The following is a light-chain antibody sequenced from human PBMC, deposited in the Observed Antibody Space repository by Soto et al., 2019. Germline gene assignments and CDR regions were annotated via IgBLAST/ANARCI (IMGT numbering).Light chain of an antibody. CDR3: QQRSNWPPEWT. V-gene: IGKV3-15*01. Sequence: EIVMTQSPATLSVSPGERATLSCRASQSISSNLAWYQQKPGQAPRLLMFRTSSRATGFPARFSGSGSGTEFTLTISSLEPEDFGVYYCQQRSNWPPEWTFGQGTKVDIK. CDR1: QSISSN. CDR2: RTS. J-gene: IGKJ1*01.